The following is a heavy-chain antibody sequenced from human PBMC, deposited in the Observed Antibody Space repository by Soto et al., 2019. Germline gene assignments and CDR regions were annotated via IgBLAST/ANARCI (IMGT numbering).Heavy chain of an antibody. CDR1: GYTFNTYF. CDR2: ISPHNDNT. J-gene: IGHJ4*02. Sequence: HVQLVQSGGELKKPGASVKVSCNTSGYTFNTYFITWVRQAPGQGLEWMGWISPHNDNTKYAEKFQGRVTMAADTITQTAYMEPSNVRIDDTAVYYCAIDTGNFFDYWGQGTPVTVSS. V-gene: IGHV1-18*01. CDR3: AIDTGNFFDY.